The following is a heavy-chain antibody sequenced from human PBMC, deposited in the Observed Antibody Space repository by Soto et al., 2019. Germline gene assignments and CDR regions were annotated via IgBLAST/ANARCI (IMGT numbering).Heavy chain of an antibody. D-gene: IGHD6-6*01. Sequence: GASVKVSCKASGGTFSSYAISWVRQAPGQGLEWMGGIIPIFGTANYAQKFQGRVTITADESTSTAYMELSSLRSEDTAVYYCARDDGIAARQGQPFDYWGQGTLVTVSS. V-gene: IGHV1-69*13. J-gene: IGHJ4*02. CDR2: IIPIFGTA. CDR1: GGTFSSYA. CDR3: ARDDGIAARQGQPFDY.